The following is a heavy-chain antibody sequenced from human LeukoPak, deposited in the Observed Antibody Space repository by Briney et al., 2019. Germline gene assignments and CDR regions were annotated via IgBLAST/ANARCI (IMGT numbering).Heavy chain of an antibody. J-gene: IGHJ6*02. CDR3: ARAAIAAAVSVDGGMDV. Sequence: SETLSLICTVSGGSISSYYWSWIRQPAGKGLEWIGRIYTSGSTNYNPSLKSRVTVSVDTSKNQFSLKLSSVTAADTAVYYCARAAIAAAVSVDGGMDVWGQGTTVTVSS. CDR1: GGSISSYY. CDR2: IYTSGST. D-gene: IGHD6-13*01. V-gene: IGHV4-4*07.